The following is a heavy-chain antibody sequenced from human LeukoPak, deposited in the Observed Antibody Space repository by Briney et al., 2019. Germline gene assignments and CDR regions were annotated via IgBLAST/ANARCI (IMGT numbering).Heavy chain of an antibody. CDR3: AKSNYYDRSGYYSPHDAFDI. CDR1: GFPLSYYG. V-gene: IGHV3-30*18. D-gene: IGHD3-22*01. Sequence: GGSLRLSCAASGFPLSYYGMHWVRQAPGKGLEWVAVISYDGSNKRYADSVKGRFTISRDNSKNTLYLQMNSLRPEDTAVYYCAKSNYYDRSGYYSPHDAFDIWGQGTMVTVSS. J-gene: IGHJ3*02. CDR2: ISYDGSNK.